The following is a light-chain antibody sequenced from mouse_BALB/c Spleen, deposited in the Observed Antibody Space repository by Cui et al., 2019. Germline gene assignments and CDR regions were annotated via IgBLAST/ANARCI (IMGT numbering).Light chain of an antibody. CDR1: QDINSY. V-gene: IGKV14-111*01. CDR2: RAN. J-gene: IGKJ5*01. Sequence: DIEMTKSTSSMYAYLGERVTITCKASQDINSYLSWFQQKPGKSPKTLIYRANRLVDGVPSRFSGSGSGQDYSLTISSLEYEDMGIYYCLQYDEFPLTFGAGTKLELK. CDR3: LQYDEFPLT.